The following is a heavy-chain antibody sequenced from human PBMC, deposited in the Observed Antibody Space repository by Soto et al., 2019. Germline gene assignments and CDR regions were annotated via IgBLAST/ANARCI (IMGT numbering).Heavy chain of an antibody. Sequence: QVQLVESGGGVVQPGRSLRLSCAASGFTFSSYAMHWVRQAPGKGLEWVAVISYDGSNKYYADSVKGRFTISRDNSKNTLYLQMNSLRAEDTAVYYCARVDSSSSTWGQGTLVTVSS. CDR2: ISYDGSNK. J-gene: IGHJ5*02. D-gene: IGHD6-6*01. V-gene: IGHV3-30-3*01. CDR3: ARVDSSSST. CDR1: GFTFSSYA.